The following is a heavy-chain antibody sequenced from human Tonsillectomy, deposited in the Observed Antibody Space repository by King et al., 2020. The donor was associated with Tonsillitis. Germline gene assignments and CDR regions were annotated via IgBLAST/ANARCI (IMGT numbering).Heavy chain of an antibody. CDR1: GGSISSSEHY. CDR3: ARSVSGSFDY. J-gene: IGHJ4*02. Sequence: MQLQESGPGVVKPSDTLSLTCTVSGGSISSSEHYWAWIRQPPGKGLEWIWYMYYIGTIFYNPSLKSRITISGGTSENRFSLKLSSVTAADTAVYFCARSVSGSFDYWGQGALVTVSS. CDR2: MYYIGTI. V-gene: IGHV4-39*01. D-gene: IGHD1-26*01.